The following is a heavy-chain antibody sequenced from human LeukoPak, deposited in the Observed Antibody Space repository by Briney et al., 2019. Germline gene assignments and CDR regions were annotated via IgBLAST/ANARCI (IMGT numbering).Heavy chain of an antibody. V-gene: IGHV3-15*01. Sequence: GGSLRLSCAASGFTFSNAWMSWVRQAPGKGLEWVGRIKRKTDGGTTDYAAPVKGRFTISRDDSKDTLYLQMNSLKTEDTVVYYCSANSDYSFDYWGQGTLVTVSS. D-gene: IGHD3-16*01. CDR3: SANSDYSFDY. CDR1: GFTFSNAW. J-gene: IGHJ4*02. CDR2: IKRKTDGGTT.